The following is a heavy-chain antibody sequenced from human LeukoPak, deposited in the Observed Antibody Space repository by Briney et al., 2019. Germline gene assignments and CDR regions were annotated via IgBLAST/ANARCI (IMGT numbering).Heavy chain of an antibody. V-gene: IGHV1-18*01. CDR1: GYTFTSYG. CDR3: ARALVRYNWNAVLDY. CDR2: NSAYNGNT. D-gene: IGHD1-1*01. Sequence: ASVKVSCKASGYTFTSYGISWVRQAPGQGLEWMGWNSAYNGNTNYAQKLQGRVTMTTDTSTSTAYMELRSLRSDDTAVYYCARALVRYNWNAVLDYWGQGTLVTVSS. J-gene: IGHJ4*02.